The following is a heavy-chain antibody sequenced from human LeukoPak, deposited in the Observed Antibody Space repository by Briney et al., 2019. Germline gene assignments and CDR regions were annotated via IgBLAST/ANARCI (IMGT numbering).Heavy chain of an antibody. V-gene: IGHV3-48*03. CDR2: ISSSGSTT. Sequence: GGSLRLSCAASGFTFSSYEMNWVRQAPGKGLEWVSYISSSGSTTYYADSVKGRFTISRDNAKNSLYLQVNNLRAEDTAVYYCARRFDIWGQGRMVTVSS. J-gene: IGHJ3*02. CDR3: ARRFDI. CDR1: GFTFSSYE.